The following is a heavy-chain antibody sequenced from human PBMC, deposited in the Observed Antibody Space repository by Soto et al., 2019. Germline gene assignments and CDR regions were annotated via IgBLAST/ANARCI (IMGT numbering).Heavy chain of an antibody. J-gene: IGHJ4*02. V-gene: IGHV1-24*01. D-gene: IGHD3-3*01. CDR1: GYTLTELS. Sequence: ASVKVSCKVSGYTLTELSMHWVRQAPGKGLEWMGGFDPEDGETIYAQKFQGRVTMTEDTSTDTAYMELSSLRSEDTAVYYCATDGAPRITIFGVVINWGQGTLVTVSS. CDR3: ATDGAPRITIFGVVIN. CDR2: FDPEDGET.